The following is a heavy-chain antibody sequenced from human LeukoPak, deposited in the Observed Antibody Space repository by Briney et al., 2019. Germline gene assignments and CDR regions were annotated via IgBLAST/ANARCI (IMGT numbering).Heavy chain of an antibody. V-gene: IGHV1-69*13. D-gene: IGHD6-19*01. J-gene: IGHJ4*02. Sequence: GASVKVSCKASGGTFSSYAISWVRQAPGQGLEWMGGIIPIFGTANYAQKFQGRVTITADESTSTAYMELSSLRSEDTAGYYCARDRRTYSSGWYDYWGQGTLVTVSS. CDR2: IIPIFGTA. CDR3: ARDRRTYSSGWYDY. CDR1: GGTFSSYA.